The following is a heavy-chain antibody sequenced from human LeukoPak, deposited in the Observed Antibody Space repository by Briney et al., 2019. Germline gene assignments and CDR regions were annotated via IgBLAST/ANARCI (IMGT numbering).Heavy chain of an antibody. Sequence: SETLSLTCAVSGGSVRDYYWSWIRQPPGKGLEWIAEIHHSGSTKYNPSLKSRVTISMDTSKNQFSLKLNSMTAADTAVYYCSSHVSAAAGGRWGPGTLVTISS. J-gene: IGHJ4*02. CDR1: GGSVRDYY. CDR3: SSHVSAAAGGR. V-gene: IGHV4-34*01. D-gene: IGHD6-13*01. CDR2: IHHSGST.